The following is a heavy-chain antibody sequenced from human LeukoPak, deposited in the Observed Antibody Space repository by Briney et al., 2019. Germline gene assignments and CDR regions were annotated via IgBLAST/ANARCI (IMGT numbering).Heavy chain of an antibody. J-gene: IGHJ4*02. Sequence: GGSLRLSCAASGFTFSSYDMHWVRQATGKGLEWVSAIGTAGDTYYPGSVEGRFTISRDDSKNTLYLHMNSLRADDTAIYYCAKTPEGRQQLIRKTVGYYFDYWGQGTLVTVSS. CDR1: GFTFSSYD. CDR2: IGTAGDT. CDR3: AKTPEGRQQLIRKTVGYYFDY. V-gene: IGHV3-13*01. D-gene: IGHD6-13*01.